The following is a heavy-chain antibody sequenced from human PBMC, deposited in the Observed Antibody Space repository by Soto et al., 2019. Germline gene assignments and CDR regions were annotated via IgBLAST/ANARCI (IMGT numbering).Heavy chain of an antibody. D-gene: IGHD6-13*01. CDR2: IYYSGST. J-gene: IGHJ5*02. V-gene: IGHV4-59*01. CDR1: GGSISSYY. CDR3: ARAESLYSSSWYGGGWFDP. Sequence: SETLSLTCTVSGGSISSYYWSWIRQPPGKGLEWIGYIYYSGSTNYNPSLKSRVTISVDTSKNQFSLKLSSVTAADTAVYYCARAESLYSSSWYGGGWFDPWGQGTLVTVSS.